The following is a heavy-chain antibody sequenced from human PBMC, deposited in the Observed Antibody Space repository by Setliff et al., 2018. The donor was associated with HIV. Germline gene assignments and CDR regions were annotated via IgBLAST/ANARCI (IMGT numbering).Heavy chain of an antibody. D-gene: IGHD2-15*01. CDR3: ARSLAYCSGGGCSSGNYYYMDV. CDR1: GYSISSGYY. J-gene: IGHJ6*03. CDR2: IFHAGST. Sequence: SETLSLTCAVSGYSISSGYYWGWIRQSPEKGLEWIGSIFHAGSTYYNPSLKSRVTLSVDTSENQYSLKLTSLIAADTAVYYCARSLAYCSGGGCSSGNYYYMDVWGKGTTVTVSS. V-gene: IGHV4-38-2*01.